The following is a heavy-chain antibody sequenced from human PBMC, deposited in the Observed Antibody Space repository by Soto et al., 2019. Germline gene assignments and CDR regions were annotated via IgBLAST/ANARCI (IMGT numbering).Heavy chain of an antibody. V-gene: IGHV3-9*01. D-gene: IGHD2-2*01. CDR3: AKVVWGSTSYKKEYYFDY. CDR2: ISWNSGSI. J-gene: IGHJ4*02. CDR1: GFTFDDYA. Sequence: GGSLRLSCAASGFTFDDYAMHWVRQAPGKGLEWVSGISWNSGSIGYADSVKGRFTISRDNAKNSLYLQMNSLRAEDTALYYCAKVVWGSTSYKKEYYFDYWGQGTLVTVSS.